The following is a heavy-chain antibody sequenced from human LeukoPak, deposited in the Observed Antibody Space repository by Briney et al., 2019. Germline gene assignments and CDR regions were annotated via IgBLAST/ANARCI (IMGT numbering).Heavy chain of an antibody. Sequence: SVQVSCKASGGTFSSYAISWVRQPPGQGLAWVGSIIPILGIANYAQKFQGRVTITADKSTSTAYMELRSLRADDTAVYYCARDFWNFYDSSGYYRDFDSWGQGTLVTVSS. CDR3: ARDFWNFYDSSGYYRDFDS. CDR1: GGTFSSYA. D-gene: IGHD3-22*01. J-gene: IGHJ5*01. CDR2: IIPILGIA. V-gene: IGHV1-69*04.